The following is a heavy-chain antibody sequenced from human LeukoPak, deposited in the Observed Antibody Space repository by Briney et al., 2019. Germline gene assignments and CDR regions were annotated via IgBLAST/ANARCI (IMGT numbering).Heavy chain of an antibody. V-gene: IGHV3-33*01. CDR1: GFIFNSYG. Sequence: GGSLRLSCAASGFIFNSYGIHWVRQAPGKGLEWVTVIYKDGNTKYYADSVKGRFTISRDNSKNTVYLQMNSLRVEDTAVYYCARDLDYGGDANFDHWGQGTLVTVSS. J-gene: IGHJ4*02. D-gene: IGHD4-23*01. CDR2: IYKDGNTK. CDR3: ARDLDYGGDANFDH.